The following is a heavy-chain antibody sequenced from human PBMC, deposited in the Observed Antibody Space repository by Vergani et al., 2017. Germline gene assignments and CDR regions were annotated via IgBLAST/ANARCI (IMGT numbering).Heavy chain of an antibody. J-gene: IGHJ4*02. CDR3: ARGYSSSWYVGYYFDY. CDR2: IYHSGST. V-gene: IGHV4-38-2*01. CDR1: GYSISSGYY. Sequence: QVQLQESGPGLVKPSETLSLTCAVSGYSISSGYYWGWIRQPPGKGLEWIGSIYHSGSTYYNPSLKSRVTISVDTSKNQFSLKLSSVTAADTAVYYCARGYSSSWYVGYYFDYWGQGTLVTVSS. D-gene: IGHD6-13*01.